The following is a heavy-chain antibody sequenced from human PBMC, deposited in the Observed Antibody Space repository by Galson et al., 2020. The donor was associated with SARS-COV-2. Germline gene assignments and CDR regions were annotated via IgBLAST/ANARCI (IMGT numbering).Heavy chain of an antibody. J-gene: IGHJ4*02. Sequence: GGSLRLSCAASGFTFSSYSINWVRQAPGKGLEWVSSISSSSLYKYYRDSVKGRFTISRDNAKNSLYLQMNSLRAEDTAVYYCARDLPVGSGYYDGGFDYWGQGTLVTVSS. V-gene: IGHV3-21*01. D-gene: IGHD3-3*01. CDR3: ARDLPVGSGYYDGGFDY. CDR2: ISSSSLYK. CDR1: GFTFSSYS.